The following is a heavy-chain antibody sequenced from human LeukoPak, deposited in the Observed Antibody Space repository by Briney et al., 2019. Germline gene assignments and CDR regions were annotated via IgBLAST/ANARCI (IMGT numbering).Heavy chain of an antibody. CDR2: IYTSGST. Sequence: SQTLSLTCSVSGGSISSGSYYWSWIRQPAGKGLEWIGRIYTSGSTNYNPSLKSRVTISVDTSKNQFSLKLSSVTAADTAVYYCARGSGYSNYEFDPWGQGTLVTVSS. CDR3: ARGSGYSNYEFDP. D-gene: IGHD4-11*01. CDR1: GGSISSGSYY. V-gene: IGHV4-61*02. J-gene: IGHJ5*02.